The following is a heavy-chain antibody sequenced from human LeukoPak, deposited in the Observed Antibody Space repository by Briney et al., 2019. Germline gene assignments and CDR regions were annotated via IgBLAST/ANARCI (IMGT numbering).Heavy chain of an antibody. CDR2: INWNGGST. Sequence: PGGSLRLSCAASGFTFDDYGMSWVRQAPGKGLEWVSGINWNGGSTGYADSVKGRFTISRDNAKNSLYLQMNSLRAEDTALYYCARVYGSGSYYPRSGHDAFDIWGQGTMVTVSS. CDR3: ARVYGSGSYYPRSGHDAFDI. V-gene: IGHV3-20*04. CDR1: GFTFDDYG. D-gene: IGHD3-10*01. J-gene: IGHJ3*02.